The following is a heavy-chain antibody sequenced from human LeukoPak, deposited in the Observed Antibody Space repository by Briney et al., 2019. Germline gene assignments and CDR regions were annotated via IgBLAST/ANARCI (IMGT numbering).Heavy chain of an antibody. V-gene: IGHV3-15*01. CDR1: GFTFSNAW. D-gene: IGHD3-16*01. Sequence: GGSLRLSCAASGFTFSNAWMSWVRQAPGKGLEWVGRIKSKTFGGTTDYAAPVKGGFTISRDDSKNTLYLHMNTLKTEDTAIYYCTTLGAFDYWGQGTLVTVSS. CDR3: TTLGAFDY. J-gene: IGHJ4*02. CDR2: IKSKTFGGTT.